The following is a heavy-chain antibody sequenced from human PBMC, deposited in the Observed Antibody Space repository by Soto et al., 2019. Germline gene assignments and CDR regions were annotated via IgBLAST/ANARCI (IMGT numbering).Heavy chain of an antibody. CDR1: GGSISSSNW. J-gene: IGHJ6*02. CDR2: IYHSGST. CDR3: ARGPVARYSSSWYEVVDYGMDL. Sequence: PSETLSLTCAVSGGSISSSNWWSWVRQPLGKGLEWIGEIYHSGSTNYNPSLKSRVTISVDKSKNQFSLKLSSVTAADTAVYYSARGPVARYSSSWYEVVDYGMDLRGQRTTVTVSS. V-gene: IGHV4-4*02. D-gene: IGHD6-13*01.